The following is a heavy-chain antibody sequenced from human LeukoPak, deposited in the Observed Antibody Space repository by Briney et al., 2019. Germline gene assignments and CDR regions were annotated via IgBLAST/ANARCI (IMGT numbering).Heavy chain of an antibody. D-gene: IGHD6-19*01. J-gene: IGHJ4*02. CDR3: ARDGGVAVAVTFYFDY. V-gene: IGHV3-30-3*01. CDR2: ISYDGSNK. Sequence: GGSLRLSCAASGFTFSDAWISWVRQAPGKGLEWVAVISYDGSNKYYADSVKGRFTISRDNSKNTLYLQMNSLRAEDTAVYYCARDGGVAVAVTFYFDYWGQGTLVTVSS. CDR1: GFTFSDAW.